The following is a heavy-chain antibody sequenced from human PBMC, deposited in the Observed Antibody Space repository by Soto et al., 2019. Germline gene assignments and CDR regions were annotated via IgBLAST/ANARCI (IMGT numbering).Heavy chain of an antibody. J-gene: IGHJ3*02. CDR2: IYYSGST. V-gene: IGHV4-30-4*01. CDR3: ARDRGNYYDSSGYYIDAFDI. Sequence: KSSETLSLICTVSGGSISSGDYYWSWIRQPPGKGLEWIGYIYYSGSTYYNPSLKSRVTISVDTSKNQFSLKLSSVTAADTAVYYCARDRGNYYDSSGYYIDAFDIWGQGTMVTVSS. D-gene: IGHD3-22*01. CDR1: GGSISSGDYY.